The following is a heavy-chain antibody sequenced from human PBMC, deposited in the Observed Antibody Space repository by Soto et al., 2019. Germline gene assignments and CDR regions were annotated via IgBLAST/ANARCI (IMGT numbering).Heavy chain of an antibody. V-gene: IGHV3-9*01. CDR2: ISWNGGTK. Sequence: EVQLVESGGGLVQPGRSLRLTCAASGFTFDDFAMHWVRQAPGKGLEWVSGISWNGGTKAYADSVKGRFTISRDNAENPLFLHLNSLRLEDTALYYCAKDIHGSSSGGNWGQGTLVTVSS. D-gene: IGHD6-19*01. CDR1: GFTFDDFA. J-gene: IGHJ4*02. CDR3: AKDIHGSSSGGN.